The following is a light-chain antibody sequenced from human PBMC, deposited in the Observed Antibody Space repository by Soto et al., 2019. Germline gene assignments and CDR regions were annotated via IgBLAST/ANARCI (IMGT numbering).Light chain of an antibody. CDR3: QQYGTSPLT. J-gene: IGKJ3*01. V-gene: IGKV3-20*01. Sequence: EIVLTQSPGTLSLSPGERATLSCRASQSVTSSYLAWYRQKPGQAPRLLIYGASSRATGIPDRFSGSGSGTDFTLTISRLEPEDFAGYFCQQYGTSPLTFGPGTKVDIK. CDR1: QSVTSSY. CDR2: GAS.